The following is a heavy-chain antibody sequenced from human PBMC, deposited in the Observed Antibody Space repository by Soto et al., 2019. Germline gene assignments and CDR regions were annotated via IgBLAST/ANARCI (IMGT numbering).Heavy chain of an antibody. CDR2: ISYDEIDK. CDR3: AKDSGYQLPDNDFNYGLDV. CDR1: GFTFTSHA. J-gene: IGHJ6*02. Sequence: GGSLRLSCAASGFTFTSHAMHWVRQTPGKGLEWVAAISYDEIDKKYASSVKGRFTVSRDNVKNTLSLQMNSLRPEDTPVYYCAKDSGYQLPDNDFNYGLDVWGRGTTATGSS. D-gene: IGHD2-2*01. V-gene: IGHV3-30*18.